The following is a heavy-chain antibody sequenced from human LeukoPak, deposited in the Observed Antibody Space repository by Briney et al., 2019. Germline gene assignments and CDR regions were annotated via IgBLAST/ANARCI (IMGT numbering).Heavy chain of an antibody. CDR3: ARHLPYSSSWYIGYYYYGMDV. V-gene: IGHV1-8*01. CDR2: MNPNSGNT. D-gene: IGHD6-13*01. CDR1: GYTFTSYD. Sequence: ASVKVSCKASGYTFTSYDINWARQATGQGLEWMGWMNPNSGNTGYAQKFQGRVTMTRNTSISTAYMELSSLRSEDTAVYYCARHLPYSSSWYIGYYYYGMDVWGQGTTVTVSS. J-gene: IGHJ6*02.